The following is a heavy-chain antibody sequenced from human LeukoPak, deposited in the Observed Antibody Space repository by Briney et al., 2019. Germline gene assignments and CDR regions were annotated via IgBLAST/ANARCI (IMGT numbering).Heavy chain of an antibody. CDR3: ARQNYRCYYDTSGRPPAEYFQH. Sequence: ASVKVSCKTSGYTFTSYGISWVRQAPGQGLEWMGWISAYNGNTNYAQKVQGRVTMTTDTSTSTAYMELRSLRSDDTAVYYCARQNYRCYYDTSGRPPAEYFQHWGQGTLVTVSS. D-gene: IGHD3-22*01. CDR1: GYTFTSYG. CDR2: ISAYNGNT. V-gene: IGHV1-18*01. J-gene: IGHJ1*01.